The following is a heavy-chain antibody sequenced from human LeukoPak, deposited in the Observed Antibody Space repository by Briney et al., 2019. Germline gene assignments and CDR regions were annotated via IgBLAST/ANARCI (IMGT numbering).Heavy chain of an antibody. Sequence: ASETLSLTCAVYGGSFSGYYWSWIRQPPGKGLEWIGYIYYSGSTNYNPSLKSRVTISVDTSKNQFSLKLSSVTAADTAVYYCARHTPFSTSYFDHWGQGTLVTVSS. CDR3: ARHTPFSTSYFDH. J-gene: IGHJ4*02. D-gene: IGHD2-2*01. V-gene: IGHV4-59*08. CDR2: IYYSGST. CDR1: GGSFSGYY.